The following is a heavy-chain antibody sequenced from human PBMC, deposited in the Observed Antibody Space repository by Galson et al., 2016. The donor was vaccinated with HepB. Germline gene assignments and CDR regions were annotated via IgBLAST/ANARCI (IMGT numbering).Heavy chain of an antibody. D-gene: IGHD2-21*02. CDR1: GFSLSSSGVG. CDR2: IYWDDDK. J-gene: IGHJ5*02. Sequence: PALVKPTQTLTLTCPFSGFSLSSSGVGVGWIRQPPGKALEWLALIYWDDDKRYSPPLKSRLTTTKDTAKNHVVLTMTNMDPVDTATYYCARETLGYCGGDCYSGGWFDPWGQGTLVTVSS. CDR3: ARETLGYCGGDCYSGGWFDP. V-gene: IGHV2-5*02.